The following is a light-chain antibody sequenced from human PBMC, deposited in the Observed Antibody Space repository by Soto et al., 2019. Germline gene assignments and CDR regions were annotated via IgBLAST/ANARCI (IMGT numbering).Light chain of an antibody. CDR1: QSIASH. CDR3: QNYKTSSLA. V-gene: IGKV3-11*01. Sequence: ETVLTQSPAILSLSPGERATLSCRASQSIASHLVWYQQKPGQAPRLRIHDASNSATGIPARFSGSGSGTGFALTISILKLQYEEFDLYQCQNYKTSSLAFGRGTKVDIK. CDR2: DAS. J-gene: IGKJ4*01.